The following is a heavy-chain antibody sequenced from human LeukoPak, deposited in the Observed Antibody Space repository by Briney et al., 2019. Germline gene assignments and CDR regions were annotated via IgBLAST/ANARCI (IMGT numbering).Heavy chain of an antibody. CDR1: GGSISSYY. J-gene: IGHJ4*02. CDR3: ARRSPDYGDYVGRNHDYYFDY. CDR2: LFYSGST. Sequence: SETLSLTCTVSGGSISSYYWSWIRRPQSRGLKGLGNLFYSGSTNYIPSLKSRVTISVDTSKNQFSLKLSSVTAADTAVYYCARRSPDYGDYVGRNHDYYFDYWGQGTLVTVSS. V-gene: IGHV4-59*08. D-gene: IGHD4-17*01.